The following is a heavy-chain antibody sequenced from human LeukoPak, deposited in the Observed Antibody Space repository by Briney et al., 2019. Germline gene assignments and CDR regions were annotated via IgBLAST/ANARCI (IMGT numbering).Heavy chain of an antibody. CDR2: ISGSGGST. V-gene: IGHV3-23*01. CDR1: GFTFSSYA. J-gene: IGHJ6*03. Sequence: GGSLRLSCAASGFTFSSYAMSWVRQAPGKGLEWVLAISGSGGSTYYADSVKGRFTISRDNSKNTLYLQMNSLRAEDTAVYYCAKAGHYYYYYYMDVWGKGTTVTVSS. CDR3: AKAGHYYYYYYMDV.